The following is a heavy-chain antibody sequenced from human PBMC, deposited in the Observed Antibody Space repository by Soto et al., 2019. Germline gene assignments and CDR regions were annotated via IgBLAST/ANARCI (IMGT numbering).Heavy chain of an antibody. CDR2: INPNSGGT. D-gene: IGHD1-26*01. Sequence: QVQLVQSGAEVKKPGASVKFSCKASGYTFTGYYMHWVRQAPGQGREWMGWINPNSGGTNYAQKCQGRVTMTRDTSISTAYMELSRLRSEDTAVYYFARGFGGSYDLIDYLGQGTLVTVAS. V-gene: IGHV1-2*02. CDR3: ARGFGGSYDLIDY. J-gene: IGHJ4*02. CDR1: GYTFTGYY.